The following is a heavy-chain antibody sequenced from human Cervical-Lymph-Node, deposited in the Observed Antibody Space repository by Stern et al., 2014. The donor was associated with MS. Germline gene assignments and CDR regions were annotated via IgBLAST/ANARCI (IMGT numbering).Heavy chain of an antibody. CDR3: ARTRTVGGTFDY. CDR1: GDSISSSPW. V-gene: IGHV4-4*02. Sequence: DQLVESDPGLVRPSGSLSLTCAVSGDSISSSPWWTWVRQPPGKGLEWIGEIDHSGSTNYNPSLKSRVTISIDQSENPLSLKLRCGTAADTALYYCARTRTVGGTFDYWGRGTLVTVSS. CDR2: IDHSGST. D-gene: IGHD4-23*01. J-gene: IGHJ4*02.